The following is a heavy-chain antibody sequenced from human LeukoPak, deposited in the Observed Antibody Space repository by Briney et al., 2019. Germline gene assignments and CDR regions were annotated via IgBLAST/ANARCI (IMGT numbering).Heavy chain of an antibody. J-gene: IGHJ6*02. CDR2: INHSGST. CDR1: GGSFSGYY. D-gene: IGHD3-3*01. Sequence: SETLTLTCAVYGGSFSGYYWSWIRQPPGKGLEWIGEINHSGSTNYNPSLKSRVTISVDTSKNQFSLKLSSVTAADTAVYYCARSPYYYDFWSGYYDGMDVWGQGTTVTVSS. V-gene: IGHV4-34*01. CDR3: ARSPYYYDFWSGYYDGMDV.